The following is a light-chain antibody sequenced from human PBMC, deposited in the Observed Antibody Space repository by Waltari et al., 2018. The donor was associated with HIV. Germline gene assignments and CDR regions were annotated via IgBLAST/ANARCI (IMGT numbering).Light chain of an antibody. CDR2: WAS. J-gene: IGKJ2*01. V-gene: IGKV4-1*01. CDR3: QQYYGFPYT. Sequence: DVVMTQSPDSLAVSLGERATLSCKASQSLLSNSNIKNYLAWYQQKPGQRPKLLIYWASTRETGVPVSFSGSASGTDFTLTISRLQPDDFAPYYCQQYYGFPYTFGQGTKLEI. CDR1: QSLLSNSNIKNY.